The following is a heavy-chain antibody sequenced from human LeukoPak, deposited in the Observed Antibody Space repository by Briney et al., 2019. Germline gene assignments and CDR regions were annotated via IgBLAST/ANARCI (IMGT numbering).Heavy chain of an antibody. Sequence: PGGSLRLSCAASGFTVNSNYMSWVRQAPGKGLEWVSVFYSGGSTYYADSVKGRFTISRDNSKNTLYLQMNSLRAEDTAVYYCARQRDRYYFDYWGQGTLVTVSS. CDR1: GFTVNSNY. V-gene: IGHV3-66*02. J-gene: IGHJ4*02. D-gene: IGHD1-14*01. CDR2: FYSGGST. CDR3: ARQRDRYYFDY.